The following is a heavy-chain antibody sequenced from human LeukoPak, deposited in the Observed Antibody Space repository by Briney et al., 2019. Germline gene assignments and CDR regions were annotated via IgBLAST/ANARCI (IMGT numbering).Heavy chain of an antibody. CDR2: INHNSGGT. D-gene: IGHD5-24*01. CDR3: ATTIEMATIVRND. CDR1: GYTFTGYY. V-gene: IGHV1-2*02. Sequence: VASVKVSCKASGYTFTGYYMHWVRQAPGQGLEWMGWINHNSGGTNYAQKFQGRVTMTRDTSISTAYMELSRLRSDDTVVYYCATTIEMATIVRNDWGQGALVTVSS. J-gene: IGHJ4*02.